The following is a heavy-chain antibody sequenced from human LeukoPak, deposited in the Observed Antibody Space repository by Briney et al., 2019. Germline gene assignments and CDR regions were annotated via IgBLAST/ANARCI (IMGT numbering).Heavy chain of an antibody. CDR3: ARSNPPLLYSSSWEILHG. V-gene: IGHV4-4*07. D-gene: IGHD6-13*01. CDR1: GGSISSYY. Sequence: MPSETLSLTCTVSGGSISSYYWSWIRQPAGKGLEWIGRIYTSGSTNYNPSLKSRVTMSVDTSKNQFSLKLSSVTAADTAVYYCARSNPPLLYSSSWEILHGWGQGTLVTVSS. CDR2: IYTSGST. J-gene: IGHJ4*02.